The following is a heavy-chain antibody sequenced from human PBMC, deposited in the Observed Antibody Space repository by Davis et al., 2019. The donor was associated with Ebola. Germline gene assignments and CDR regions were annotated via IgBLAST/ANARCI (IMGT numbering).Heavy chain of an antibody. D-gene: IGHD3/OR15-3a*01. Sequence: GESLKISCKGSGYSFTSYWISWVRQMPGKGLEWMGRIDPSDSNTNYSPSFQGHVTISVDKSISTVYLKWNSLKASDTAMYYCSGFGLEWGQGTLVTVSS. CDR1: GYSFTSYW. V-gene: IGHV5-10-1*01. CDR2: IDPSDSNT. CDR3: SGFGLE. J-gene: IGHJ4*02.